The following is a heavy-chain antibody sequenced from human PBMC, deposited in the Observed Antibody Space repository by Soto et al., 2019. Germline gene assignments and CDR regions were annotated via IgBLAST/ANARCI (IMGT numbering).Heavy chain of an antibody. CDR3: ARDQGYQLLYGRWSETYGMDV. D-gene: IGHD2-2*02. CDR2: IWNDGSNK. CDR1: GFTFSSYG. Sequence: QVQLVESGGGVVQPGRSLRLSCAASGFTFSSYGMHWVRQAPGKGLEWVAVIWNDGSNKYYADSVKCRFPISRDNSKNTLYLQMNSLRAEDTDVYYCARDQGYQLLYGRWSETYGMDVWGQGTKVTVSS. V-gene: IGHV3-33*01. J-gene: IGHJ6*02.